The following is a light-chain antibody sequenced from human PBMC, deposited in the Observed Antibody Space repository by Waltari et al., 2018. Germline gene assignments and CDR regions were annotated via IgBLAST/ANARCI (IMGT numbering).Light chain of an antibody. CDR1: KSIGNN. Sequence: TIMPQSPATLSVSPAESATHSCRSSKSIGNNLAWYQQTPGQAPRLLIYVTSSRSTGIPGRFFGAGSGTDFTLTISSLQSEDFGVYYCQQYNEWPYTFGQGTKVDLK. V-gene: IGKV3-15*01. J-gene: IGKJ2*01. CDR3: QQYNEWPYT. CDR2: VTS.